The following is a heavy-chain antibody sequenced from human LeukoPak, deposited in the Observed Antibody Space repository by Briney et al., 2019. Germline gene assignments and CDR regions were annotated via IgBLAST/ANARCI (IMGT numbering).Heavy chain of an antibody. CDR2: ISGSGGTT. CDR1: GFTFSSYA. Sequence: GGSLRLSCAASGFTFSSYAMSWVRQAPGKGLEWVSAISGSGGTTYYADSVKGRFTISRDNSKNTLYLQMNSLRAEDTAVYYCARDVTGPPTVTTDYWGQGTLVTVSS. D-gene: IGHD4-17*01. V-gene: IGHV3-23*01. J-gene: IGHJ4*02. CDR3: ARDVTGPPTVTTDY.